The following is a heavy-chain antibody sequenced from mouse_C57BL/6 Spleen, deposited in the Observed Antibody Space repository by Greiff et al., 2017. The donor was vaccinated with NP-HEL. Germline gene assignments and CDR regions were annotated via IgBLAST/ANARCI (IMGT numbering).Heavy chain of an antibody. J-gene: IGHJ2*01. CDR1: GYAFSSSW. CDR2: IYPGDGDT. V-gene: IGHV1-82*01. Sequence: VQLQQSGPELVKPGASVKISCKASGYAFSSSWMNWVKQRPGKGLEWIGRIYPGDGDTNYNGKFKGKATLTADKSSSTAYMQLSSLTSEDSAVYFWARETPNWDAYFDYWGQGTTLTVSS. CDR3: ARETPNWDAYFDY. D-gene: IGHD4-1*01.